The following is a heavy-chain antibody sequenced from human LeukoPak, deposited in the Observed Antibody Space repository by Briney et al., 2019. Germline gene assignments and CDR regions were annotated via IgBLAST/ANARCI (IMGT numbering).Heavy chain of an antibody. Sequence: PGGSLRLSCSASGFTFDSYAMGWVRQAPGMGLEWVSSISRSGDASFYAASVRGRFSISRDNSKNTLYLQMGSPGADDTALYYCAKDLLPTWHNWFDSWGQGTLVTVSS. D-gene: IGHD5-12*01. CDR2: ISRSGDAS. CDR1: GFTFDSYA. J-gene: IGHJ5*01. V-gene: IGHV3-23*01. CDR3: AKDLLPTWHNWFDS.